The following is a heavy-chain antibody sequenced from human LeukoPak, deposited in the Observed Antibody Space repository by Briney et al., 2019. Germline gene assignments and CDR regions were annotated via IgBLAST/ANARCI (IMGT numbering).Heavy chain of an antibody. CDR3: ARDWNDEEGWFDP. CDR1: GYTFTSYD. V-gene: IGHV1-8*01. J-gene: IGHJ5*02. Sequence: ASVKVSCKASGYTFTSYDINWVRQATGQGLEWMGWMNPNSGNTGYAQKFQGRVTMTRNTSISTAYMELSSLRSEDTAVYYCARDWNDEEGWFDPWGQGTLVTVSS. CDR2: MNPNSGNT. D-gene: IGHD1-1*01.